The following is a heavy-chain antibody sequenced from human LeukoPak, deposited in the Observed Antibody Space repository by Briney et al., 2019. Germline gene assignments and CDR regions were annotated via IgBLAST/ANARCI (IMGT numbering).Heavy chain of an antibody. CDR3: ASSLFGGYDSGDY. D-gene: IGHD5-12*01. CDR1: GGTFSSYA. V-gene: IGHV1-69*05. CDR2: IIPIFGTA. J-gene: IGHJ4*02. Sequence: SVKVSCKASGGTFSSYAISWLRQAPGQGLEWMGGIIPIFGTANYAQKFQGRVTITTDESTSTAYMELSSLRSEDTAVYYCASSLFGGYDSGDYWGQGTLVTVSS.